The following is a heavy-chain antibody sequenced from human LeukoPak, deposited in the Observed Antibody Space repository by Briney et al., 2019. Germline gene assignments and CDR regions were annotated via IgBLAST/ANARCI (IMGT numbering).Heavy chain of an antibody. V-gene: IGHV1-69*06. CDR1: GGTFSSYA. CDR3: ASSLRAAAAPIGYYYYMDV. D-gene: IGHD6-13*01. Sequence: SVKVSRKASGGTFSSYAISWVRQAPGQGLEWMGGIIPICGTANYAQKFQGRVTITADKSTSTAYMELSSLRSEDTAVYYCASSLRAAAAPIGYYYYMDVWGKGTTVPVSS. J-gene: IGHJ6*03. CDR2: IIPICGTA.